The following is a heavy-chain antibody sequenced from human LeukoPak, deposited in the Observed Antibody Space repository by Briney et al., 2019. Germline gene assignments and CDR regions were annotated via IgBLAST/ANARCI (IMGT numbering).Heavy chain of an antibody. J-gene: IGHJ4*02. D-gene: IGHD6-13*01. CDR2: INNGGST. V-gene: IGHV3-23*01. Sequence: GGSLRLSCAASGFTFSNYAMTWVRQAPGKALEWVSSINNGGSTYYADSVKGRFTISRDNSENTLYLQLNSLRAEDTAVYYCAKYSSTWDEDHWGQGILVTVSS. CDR3: AKYSSTWDEDH. CDR1: GFTFSNYA.